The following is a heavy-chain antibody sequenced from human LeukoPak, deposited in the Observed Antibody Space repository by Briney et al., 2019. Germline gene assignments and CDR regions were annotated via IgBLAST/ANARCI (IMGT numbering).Heavy chain of an antibody. D-gene: IGHD6-19*01. V-gene: IGHV1-46*01. CDR1: GYTFTNYY. Sequence: ASVKVSCKAFGYTFTNYYIHWVRQAPGQGLEWVGLINPSGGATSYAQKFLGRVTMARDTSTNTVYMELNSLRSEDAAVYHCAREAVAAPKSDLDCWGQGTLVTVSS. CDR3: AREAVAAPKSDLDC. CDR2: INPSGGAT. J-gene: IGHJ4*02.